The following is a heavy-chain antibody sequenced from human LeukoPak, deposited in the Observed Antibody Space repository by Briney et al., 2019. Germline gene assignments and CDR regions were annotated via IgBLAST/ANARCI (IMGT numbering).Heavy chain of an antibody. Sequence: SVTVSCKASGGTFRSYAINWVRQAPGRGLEWMGGIIPIFGTANYAQMFQGRVTITAEKSTSTAYMELSSLTSEDTAVYYCASDSGSGSYGGYWGQGTLVTVSS. V-gene: IGHV1-69*06. CDR1: GGTFRSYA. D-gene: IGHD3-10*01. J-gene: IGHJ4*02. CDR2: IIPIFGTA. CDR3: ASDSGSGSYGGY.